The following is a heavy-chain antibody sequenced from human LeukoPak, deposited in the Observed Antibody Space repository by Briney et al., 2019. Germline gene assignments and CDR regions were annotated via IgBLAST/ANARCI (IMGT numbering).Heavy chain of an antibody. CDR1: GGSISSYY. CDR3: ASADTADAFDI. D-gene: IGHD5-18*01. J-gene: IGHJ3*02. V-gene: IGHV4-59*08. Sequence: SETLSLTCTVSGGSISSYYWSWIRQPPGKGLEWIGYIYYSGSTYYNPSLKSRVTISVDTSKNQFSLKLNSVTAADTAVYYCASADTADAFDIWGQGTMVTVSS. CDR2: IYYSGST.